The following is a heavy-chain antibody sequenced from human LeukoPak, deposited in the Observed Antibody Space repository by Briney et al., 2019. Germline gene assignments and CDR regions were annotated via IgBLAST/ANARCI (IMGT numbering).Heavy chain of an antibody. V-gene: IGHV3-21*01. J-gene: IGHJ4*02. D-gene: IGHD3-22*01. CDR1: GFTFSSYS. Sequence: GGSLRLSCAASGFTFSSYSMNCVRQAPGKGLEGVSSISSSSSYIYYADSVKGRFTISRGNAKNSLYLQMNSLRAEDTAVYYCARDEDSSGYYSHFDYWGQGTLVTVSS. CDR3: ARDEDSSGYYSHFDY. CDR2: ISSSSSYI.